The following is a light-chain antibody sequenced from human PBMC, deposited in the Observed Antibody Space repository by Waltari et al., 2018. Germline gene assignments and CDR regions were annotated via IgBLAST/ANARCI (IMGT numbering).Light chain of an antibody. J-gene: IGKJ1*01. CDR3: QQSYSTWT. Sequence: DIQMTQSPSSLSASVGDRVTITCRASQNINSFLNWYQQKPGRAPKLLIYAASSLHSGVPSRFSGSGSGTDYTLTISSLQHEDFATYYCQQSYSTWTSGQGTKVEIK. V-gene: IGKV1-39*01. CDR2: AAS. CDR1: QNINSF.